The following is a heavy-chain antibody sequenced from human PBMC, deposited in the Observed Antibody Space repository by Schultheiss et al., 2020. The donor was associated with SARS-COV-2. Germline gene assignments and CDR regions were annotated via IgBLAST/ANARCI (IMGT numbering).Heavy chain of an antibody. CDR2: ISGSSSTI. J-gene: IGHJ1*01. D-gene: IGHD6-13*01. V-gene: IGHV3-48*02. CDR3: ASHPWGSSSWYPPTWH. CDR1: GFTFSNAW. Sequence: GGSLRLSCAASGFTFSNAWMNWVRQAPGKGLEWVSYISGSSSTIYYADSVKGRFTISRDNAKNSLYLQMNSLRDEDTAVYYCASHPWGSSSWYPPTWHWGQGTLVTVAS.